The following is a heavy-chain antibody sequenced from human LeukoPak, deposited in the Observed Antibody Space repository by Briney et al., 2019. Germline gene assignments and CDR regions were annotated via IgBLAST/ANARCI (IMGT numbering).Heavy chain of an antibody. CDR1: EFTFSNYG. CDR2: IDSSNKYM. Sequence: GGSLRLSCAASEFTFSNYGMTWVRQAPGKGLEWASSIDSSNKYMYYADSLKGRFTISRDNAQNSLYLQMNSLRAEDTAVYYCARVSYCSGGSCTYFDHWGQGTLVTVSS. CDR3: ARVSYCSGGSCTYFDH. J-gene: IGHJ4*02. V-gene: IGHV3-21*06. D-gene: IGHD2-15*01.